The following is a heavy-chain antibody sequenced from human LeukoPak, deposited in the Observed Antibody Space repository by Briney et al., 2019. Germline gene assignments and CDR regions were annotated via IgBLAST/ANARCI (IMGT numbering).Heavy chain of an antibody. CDR2: INPNSGGT. D-gene: IGHD5-24*01. V-gene: IGHV1-2*02. Sequence: ASVKVSCKASGYTFTGYYMHWVRQAPGQGLEWMGWINPNSGGTNYAQKFQGRVTMTRDTSISTAYMELSRLRSDDTAVYYCARGSPLEMATISSDYWGQGTLVTVSS. CDR3: ARGSPLEMATISSDY. CDR1: GYTFTGYY. J-gene: IGHJ4*02.